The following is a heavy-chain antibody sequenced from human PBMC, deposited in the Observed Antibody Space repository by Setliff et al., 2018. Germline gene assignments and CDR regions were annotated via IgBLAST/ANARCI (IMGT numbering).Heavy chain of an antibody. CDR3: ARHGEILDNCHSNSCSRGSWFDP. D-gene: IGHD2-2*01. CDR2: IYPGDSDT. CDR1: GYSFTSYW. V-gene: IGHV5-51*01. J-gene: IGHJ5*02. Sequence: PGESLKISCKGSGYSFTSYWIGWVRQMPGKGLEWMGIIYPGDSDTRYSPSFQGQVTISADKSISTAYLQWGRLKASDTAMYYCARHGEILDNCHSNSCSRGSWFDPWGRGTLVTVSS.